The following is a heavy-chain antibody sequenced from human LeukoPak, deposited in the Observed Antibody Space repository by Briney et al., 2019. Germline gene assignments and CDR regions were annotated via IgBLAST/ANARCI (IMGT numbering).Heavy chain of an antibody. CDR1: GYTFSTYW. J-gene: IGHJ4*02. CDR2: IYSGGST. Sequence: GGSLRLSCEASGYTFSTYWMSWVRQAPGKGLGWVSVIYSGGSTYYADSVKGRFTISRDNSKNTLYLQMNSLRAEDTAVYYCARTRTDKVVAATPGVGYFDYWGQGTLVTVSS. D-gene: IGHD2-15*01. V-gene: IGHV3-66*01. CDR3: ARTRTDKVVAATPGVGYFDY.